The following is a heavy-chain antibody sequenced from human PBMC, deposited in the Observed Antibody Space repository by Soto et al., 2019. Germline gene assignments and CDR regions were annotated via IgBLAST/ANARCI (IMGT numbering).Heavy chain of an antibody. CDR1: GYTFTSYD. CDR2: MNPNSGNT. V-gene: IGHV1-8*01. CDR3: ASLILTTGTRRFGVHYYMDV. D-gene: IGHD4-17*01. Sequence: GASVKVSCKASGYTFTSYDINWVRQATGQGLEWMGWMNPNSGNTGYAQKFQGRVTMTRNTSISTAYMELSSLRSEDTAVYYCASLILTTGTRRFGVHYYMDVWGKGTTVPVSS. J-gene: IGHJ6*03.